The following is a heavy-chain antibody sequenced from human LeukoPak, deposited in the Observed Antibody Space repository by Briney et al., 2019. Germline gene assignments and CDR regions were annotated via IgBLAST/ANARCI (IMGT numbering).Heavy chain of an antibody. CDR1: GGSFSGYY. Sequence: PSETLSLTCAVYGGSFSGYYWSWIRQPPGKGLEWIGEINHSGSTNYNPSLKSRVTISVDTSKNQFSLKLSSVTAADTAVYYCASSAPYWYWGQGTLVTVSS. J-gene: IGHJ4*02. V-gene: IGHV4-34*01. D-gene: IGHD2-15*01. CDR3: ASSAPYWY. CDR2: INHSGST.